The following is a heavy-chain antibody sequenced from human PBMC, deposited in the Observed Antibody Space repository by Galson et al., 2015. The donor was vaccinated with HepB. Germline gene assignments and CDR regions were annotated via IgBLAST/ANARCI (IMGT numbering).Heavy chain of an antibody. J-gene: IGHJ3*02. V-gene: IGHV4-4*07. CDR2: IFSSGTT. D-gene: IGHD2-21*02. Sequence: SETLSLTCSVSGGSISRFHWTWIRQPAGKGLEWIGRIFSSGTTTYNPSLKSRVISSVDTFRNQFSLKLRSMTAADTAVYFCARNRGGDSWDDAFDNWGQGTIVTVFS. CDR3: ARNRGGDSWDDAFDN. CDR1: GGSISRFH.